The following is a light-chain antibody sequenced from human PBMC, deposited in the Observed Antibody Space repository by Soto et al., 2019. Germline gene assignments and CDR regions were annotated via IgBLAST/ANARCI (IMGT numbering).Light chain of an antibody. CDR2: KTS. V-gene: IGKV1-5*03. CDR1: QSIGSW. CDR3: LQDYNSTPT. Sequence: DPQMTQSPSSLSASVGDRFTITCRASQSIGSWLDWYQKKPGKAPKLLIYKTSILENGVPSRLRGSGSGTELTISISSMKNDDFETYYCLQDYNSTPTFGQGTKVDIK. J-gene: IGKJ1*01.